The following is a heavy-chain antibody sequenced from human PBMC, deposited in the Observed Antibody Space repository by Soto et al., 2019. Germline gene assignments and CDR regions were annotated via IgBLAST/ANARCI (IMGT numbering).Heavy chain of an antibody. Sequence: GASVKVSCKASGYTFTSYGIGWVRQAPGQGLEWMGWISAYNGNTNYAQKLQGRVTMTTDTSTSTAYMELRSLRSDDTAVYYCARTPRIVGPMAFDYWGQGTLVTVSS. D-gene: IGHD1-26*01. V-gene: IGHV1-18*01. CDR1: GYTFTSYG. CDR3: ARTPRIVGPMAFDY. J-gene: IGHJ4*02. CDR2: ISAYNGNT.